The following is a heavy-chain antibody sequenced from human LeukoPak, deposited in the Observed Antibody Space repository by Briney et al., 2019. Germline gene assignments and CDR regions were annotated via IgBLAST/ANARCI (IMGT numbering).Heavy chain of an antibody. CDR3: ARGARRFLEWLLGEYYYYMDV. J-gene: IGHJ6*03. CDR1: GGTFSSYA. D-gene: IGHD3-3*01. Sequence: SVKVSCKASGGTFSSYAISWVRQAPGQGLEWVGGIIPIFGTANYAQKFQGRLTITADESTSTAYMELSSLRSEDTAVYYCARGARRFLEWLLGEYYYYMDVWGKGTTVTVSS. CDR2: IIPIFGTA. V-gene: IGHV1-69*13.